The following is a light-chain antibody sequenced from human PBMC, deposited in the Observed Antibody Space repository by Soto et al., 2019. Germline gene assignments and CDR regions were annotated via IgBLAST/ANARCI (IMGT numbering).Light chain of an antibody. CDR2: GAS. V-gene: IGKV1-39*01. CDR1: QRIGSF. J-gene: IGKJ1*01. CDR3: QQSLVIPRT. Sequence: DIQMTQSPSSLSASVGDRVTITCRASQRIGSFLNWYQQERGKAPKLLIYGASSLQSGVPARFSGGGSGTNFTLTIGSLQREDCATYYCQQSLVIPRTFGQGPKVEVQ.